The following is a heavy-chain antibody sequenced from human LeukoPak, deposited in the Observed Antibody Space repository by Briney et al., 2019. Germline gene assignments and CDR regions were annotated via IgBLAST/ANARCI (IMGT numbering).Heavy chain of an antibody. D-gene: IGHD6-13*01. CDR2: MNPNSGNT. V-gene: IGHV1-8*01. CDR3: ARAARIAAAGTRSRDYYYYMDV. J-gene: IGHJ6*03. CDR1: GYTFTSYD. Sequence: ASVKVSCKASGYTFTSYDINWVRQATGQGLEWMGWMNPNSGNTGYAQKFQGRVTMTRNTSISTAYMELSSLRSEDTAVYYCARAARIAAAGTRSRDYYYYMDVWGKGTTVTVSS.